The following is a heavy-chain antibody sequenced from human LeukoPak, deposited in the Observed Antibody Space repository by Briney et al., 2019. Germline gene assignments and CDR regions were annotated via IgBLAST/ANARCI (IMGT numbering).Heavy chain of an antibody. J-gene: IGHJ3*02. CDR2: IYYSGST. V-gene: IGHV4-38-2*02. CDR3: ARAIVVVDAFDI. D-gene: IGHD3-22*01. Sequence: PSETLSLTCTVSGYSISSGYYWDWIRQPPGKGLEWIGAIYYSGSTYYNPSLKSRVTISVDTSKNQFSLKLSSVTAADTAVYYCARAIVVVDAFDIWGQGTMVTVSS. CDR1: GYSISSGYY.